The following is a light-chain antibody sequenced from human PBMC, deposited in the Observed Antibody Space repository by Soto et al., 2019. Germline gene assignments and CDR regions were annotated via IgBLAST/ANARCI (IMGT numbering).Light chain of an antibody. V-gene: IGLV1-40*01. CDR3: QSYDSSQGV. J-gene: IGLJ1*01. CDR1: STNIGAGYD. Sequence: QSVLTQPPSVSGAPGQRVTISCTGSSTNIGAGYDVHWYQQLPGRAPKLLIYGNSNRPSGVPDRFSGSKSGTSASLAITGLQAGDEADYYCQSYDSSQGVFGSGTKLTVL. CDR2: GNS.